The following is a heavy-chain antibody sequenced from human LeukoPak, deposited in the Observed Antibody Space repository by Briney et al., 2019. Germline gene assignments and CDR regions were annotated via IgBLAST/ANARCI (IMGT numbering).Heavy chain of an antibody. CDR3: ASGGRRYYSYYYYYMDV. CDR1: GGSISSSSYY. CDR2: IYYSGST. J-gene: IGHJ6*03. D-gene: IGHD2-15*01. Sequence: PSETLSLTCTVSGGSISSSSYYWGWIRQPPGKGLEWIGSIYYSGSTYYNPSLKSRVTISVDTSKNQFSLKLSSVTAADTAVYYCASGGRRYYSYYYYYMDVWGKGTTVTVSS. V-gene: IGHV4-39*01.